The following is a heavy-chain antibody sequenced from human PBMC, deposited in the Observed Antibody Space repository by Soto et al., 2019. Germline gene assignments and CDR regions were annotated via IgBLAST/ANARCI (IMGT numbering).Heavy chain of an antibody. J-gene: IGHJ3*02. CDR3: VKTYCSSTSCYLQSFDI. CDR2: IYYSGST. V-gene: IGHV4-59*01. Sequence: SETLSLTCTVSGGSISSYYWSWIRQPPGKGLEWIGYIYYSGSTNYNPSLKSRVTISVDTSKYQFSLKLSSVTAADTAVYYCVKTYCSSTSCYLQSFDIWGQGTMVTVSS. D-gene: IGHD2-2*01. CDR1: GGSISSYY.